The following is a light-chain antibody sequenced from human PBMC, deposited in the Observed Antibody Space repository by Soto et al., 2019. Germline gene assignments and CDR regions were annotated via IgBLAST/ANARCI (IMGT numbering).Light chain of an antibody. CDR1: KVENKN. CDR2: DDA. CDR3: LVWESSSDQYV. Sequence: SYELPQPPSVSVAPGQTARITCGGEKVENKNVHWYQQKAGQAPVLVVSDDADRPSGIPDRFSGSYSGNTATLTISRVEAGDEADYYCLVWESSSDQYVFGTGTKLTVL. V-gene: IGLV3-21*02. J-gene: IGLJ1*01.